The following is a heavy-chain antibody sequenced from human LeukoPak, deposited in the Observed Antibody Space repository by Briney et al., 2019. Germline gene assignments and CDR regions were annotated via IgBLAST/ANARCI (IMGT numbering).Heavy chain of an antibody. CDR1: GFTFGNYA. J-gene: IGHJ4*02. Sequence: GGSLRLSCAASGFTFGNYAMSWVRQAPGKGLEWVSAISGGGRTTYYAASVKGRFTISRDNSKNTLYLQMNSLRAEDTAVYYCAKGRSDSYSLYFDYWGQGTLVTVSS. CDR3: AKGRSDSYSLYFDY. V-gene: IGHV3-23*01. D-gene: IGHD3-10*01. CDR2: ISGGGRTT.